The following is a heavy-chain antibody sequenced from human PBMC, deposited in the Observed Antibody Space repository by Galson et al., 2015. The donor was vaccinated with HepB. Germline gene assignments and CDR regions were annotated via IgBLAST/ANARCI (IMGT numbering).Heavy chain of an antibody. D-gene: IGHD7-27*01. V-gene: IGHV1-18*01. J-gene: IGHJ4*02. CDR3: TRESMPGPWGDY. CDR1: GYTFTNYG. Sequence: QSGAEVKKPGASVKVSCKASGYTFTNYGICWVRQAPGQGPEWMGWIDVYNGNTKYAQNFQDRATMTTDTSTATAYMELRGLRSDDTAVYYCTRESMPGPWGDYWGQGTLVTVSS. CDR2: IDVYNGNT.